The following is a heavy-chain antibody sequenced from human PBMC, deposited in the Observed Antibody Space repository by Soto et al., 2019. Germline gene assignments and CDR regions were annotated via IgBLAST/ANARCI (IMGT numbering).Heavy chain of an antibody. Sequence: ASVKVSCKASGYVFTSYGITWVRQVPGQGFEWMGWISAYNGNTNYAQKFQDRFTMTTDTSTSTAYMELRSLRYDDTAVYYCARVEDYFDSSAYDHWGQGTLVTVSS. CDR3: ARVEDYFDSSAYDH. J-gene: IGHJ4*02. CDR2: ISAYNGNT. D-gene: IGHD3-22*01. CDR1: GYVFTSYG. V-gene: IGHV1-18*04.